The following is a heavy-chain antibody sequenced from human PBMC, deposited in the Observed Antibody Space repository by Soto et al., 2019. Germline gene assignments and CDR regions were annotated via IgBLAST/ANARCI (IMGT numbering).Heavy chain of an antibody. D-gene: IGHD1-1*01. J-gene: IGHJ4*02. CDR3: ATSFITTIGTTA. Sequence: EVQLVESGGGLVQPGESLRLSCEASGFTFSNFGINWVRQAPGKGLEWVSHISSTSTTIYYAESVKGRFTISRDNAKNSLYLQMSSLRGEDMAVYYCATSFITTIGTTAWGQGTLVTVSS. CDR2: ISSTSTTI. CDR1: GFTFSNFG. V-gene: IGHV3-48*01.